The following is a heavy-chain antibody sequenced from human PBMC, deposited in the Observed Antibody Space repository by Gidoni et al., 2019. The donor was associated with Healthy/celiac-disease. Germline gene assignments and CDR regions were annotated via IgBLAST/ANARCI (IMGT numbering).Heavy chain of an antibody. J-gene: IGHJ3*02. D-gene: IGHD1-26*01. CDR1: GFTFSSYG. V-gene: IGHV3-33*01. CDR2: LGYDGSDR. CDR3: ARGGPRETFDI. Sequence: QVQLVASGGGVVQPGRSLRLSCAASGFTFSSYGMHWVRQAPGKGPGWVAVLGYDGSDRYYTDSARGRFTISRDNSKNTLYLQMNSLRADDTAVYYCARGGPRETFDIWGQGTMVTVSS.